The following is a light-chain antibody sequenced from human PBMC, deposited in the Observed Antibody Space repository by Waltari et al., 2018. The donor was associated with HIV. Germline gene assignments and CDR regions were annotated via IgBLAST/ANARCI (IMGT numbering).Light chain of an antibody. CDR2: EVS. CDR3: ASYTTSDFLL. J-gene: IGLJ3*02. V-gene: IGLV2-14*01. CDR1: STYITSHHF. Sequence: QSALTQPASVSGSPGQSITISCPGHSTYITSHHFISWYQQLPGKAPILLIYEVSHRPAGIPDRFSASKSGNTASLTVSGLQAEDEADYYCASYTTSDFLLFGGGTKLTVL.